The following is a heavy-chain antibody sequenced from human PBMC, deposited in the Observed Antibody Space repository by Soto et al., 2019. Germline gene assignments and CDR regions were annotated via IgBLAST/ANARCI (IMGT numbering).Heavy chain of an antibody. CDR2: IKRDGSEK. J-gene: IGHJ4*02. Sequence: PGGSLRLSCAASGFTFSSYWMTWVRQAPGKGLEWVANIKRDGSEKYYVDSVKGRLTISRDNAKNSLYLQMNSLRAEDTAVYYCARGRGSYPNYFDYWGQGTLVTVSS. D-gene: IGHD1-26*01. CDR1: GFTFSSYW. CDR3: ARGRGSYPNYFDY. V-gene: IGHV3-7*01.